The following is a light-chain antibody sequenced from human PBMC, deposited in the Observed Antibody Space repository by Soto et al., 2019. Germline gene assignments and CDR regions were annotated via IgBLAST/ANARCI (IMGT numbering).Light chain of an antibody. J-gene: IGKJ1*01. CDR2: DAS. CDR3: QQYETFSGT. V-gene: IGKV1-5*01. CDR1: PCVSGW. Sequence: DIQMTQSPSTLSASVGDTVTVTCRASPCVSGWLAWYQQKPGEAPKLLIYDASALPRGVPSRFSGSGSGTKFTLTIASLQPDDFAAYCCQQYETFSGTFGPGTKVDIK.